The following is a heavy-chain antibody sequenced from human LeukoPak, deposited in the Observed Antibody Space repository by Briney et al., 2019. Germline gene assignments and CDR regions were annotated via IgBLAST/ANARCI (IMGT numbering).Heavy chain of an antibody. CDR1: GGIFSNYS. CDR2: IIPIIDTA. J-gene: IGHJ4*02. V-gene: IGHV1-69*08. CDR3: ARGRGATMTLDD. Sequence: SVKVSCKASGGIFSNYSISWVRQAPGQGLEWMGRIIPIIDTANYAQNFQGRVTITADTSTSTAYMELSSLRSEDTAVYYCARGRGATMTLDDWGQGTLVTVSS. D-gene: IGHD5-24*01.